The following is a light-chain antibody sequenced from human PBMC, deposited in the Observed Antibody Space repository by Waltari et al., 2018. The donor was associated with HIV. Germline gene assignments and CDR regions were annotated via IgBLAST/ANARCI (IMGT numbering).Light chain of an antibody. CDR1: ALPKKD. CDR3: YSTDGTDDHRGV. CDR2: EDH. Sequence: SYELTQPPSVSVSPGQTARITCSGDALPKKDAYWYQQRSGQAPTLLIYEDHKRPTVIPERFSVANSSMMATLTITGAQPEDEADYVCYSTDGTDDHRGVFGGGTKLTVL. V-gene: IGLV3-10*01. J-gene: IGLJ2*01.